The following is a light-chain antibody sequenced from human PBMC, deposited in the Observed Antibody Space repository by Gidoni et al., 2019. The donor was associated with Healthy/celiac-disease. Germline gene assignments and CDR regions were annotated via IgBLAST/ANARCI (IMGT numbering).Light chain of an antibody. Sequence: IQMTQSPSSLPTSVGDRVTITCQPIQDISNYLNWYQQQPGKAPKLLIYDASNLETGVPSRFSGSGSRTDFTFTISSLQPEDIATYCCQQYDNPPPTFGGGTKVEIK. J-gene: IGKJ4*01. CDR3: QQYDNPPPT. CDR1: QDISNY. CDR2: DAS. V-gene: IGKV1-33*01.